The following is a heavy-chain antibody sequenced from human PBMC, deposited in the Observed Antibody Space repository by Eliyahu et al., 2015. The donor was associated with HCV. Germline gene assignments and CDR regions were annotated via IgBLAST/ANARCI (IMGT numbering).Heavy chain of an antibody. CDR2: ISYDGSNK. J-gene: IGHJ4*02. D-gene: IGHD3/OR15-3a*01. Sequence: QVQLVESGGGVVQPGRSLRLSCAASGFTFSSYAMHWVRQAPGKGLEWVAVISYDGSNKYYADSVKGRFTISRDNSKNTLYLQMNSLRAEDTAVYYCARANYWTGHLASDFDYWGQGTLVTVSS. CDR1: GFTFSSYA. V-gene: IGHV3-30-3*01. CDR3: ARANYWTGHLASDFDY.